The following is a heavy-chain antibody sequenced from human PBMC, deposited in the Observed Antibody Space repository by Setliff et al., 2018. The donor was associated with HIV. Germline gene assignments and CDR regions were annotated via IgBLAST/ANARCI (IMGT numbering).Heavy chain of an antibody. V-gene: IGHV4-31*03. CDR1: GGSISSGGYY. J-gene: IGHJ4*02. D-gene: IGHD3-3*01. CDR2: IHYSGNT. CDR3: ARGGLGVVTSFDS. Sequence: SETLSLTCTVSGGSISSGGYYWSWIRQHPGKGLEWIGYIHYSGNTYNNPSLNSRISISVDMSKNKFSLKLSSLTAADTAVYCCARGGLGVVTSFDSWGPGTLVTVSS.